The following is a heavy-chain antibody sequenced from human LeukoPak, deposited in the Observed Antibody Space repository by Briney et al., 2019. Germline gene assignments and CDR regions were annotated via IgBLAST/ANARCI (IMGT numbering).Heavy chain of an antibody. CDR1: GGSFSGHY. CDR2: INHSGST. J-gene: IGHJ4*02. CDR3: ASYVED. Sequence: SETLSLTCAVYGGSFSGHYWSWIRQPPGKGLEWIGEINHSGSTNYNPSLKGRVTISVDTSKNQFSLKLSSVTAADTAVYYCASYVEDWGQGTPVTVSS. V-gene: IGHV4-34*01. D-gene: IGHD3-16*01.